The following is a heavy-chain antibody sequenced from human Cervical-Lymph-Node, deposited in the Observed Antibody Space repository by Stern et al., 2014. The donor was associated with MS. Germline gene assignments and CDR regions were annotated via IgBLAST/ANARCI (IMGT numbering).Heavy chain of an antibody. CDR3: ATDRDRGFDYED. CDR1: GFTLSGYN. J-gene: IGHJ4*02. D-gene: IGHD5-12*01. Sequence: EVQLVESGGGLVQPGGSLRLSCVASGFTLSGYNMNWVRQAPGKGLEWVSYITVGSGDIYYADSVKGRFTISRDDAKNSLYLQMDSLRDEDTALYYCATDRDRGFDYEDWGQGTLVTVSS. CDR2: ITVGSGDI. V-gene: IGHV3-48*02.